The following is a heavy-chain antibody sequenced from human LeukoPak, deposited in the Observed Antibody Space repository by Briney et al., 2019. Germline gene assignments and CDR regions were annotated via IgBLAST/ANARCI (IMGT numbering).Heavy chain of an antibody. J-gene: IGHJ5*02. V-gene: IGHV4-59*01. CDR1: GASISGFY. CDR3: ARGGNWFDP. Sequence: SEPLSLTCPVSGASISGFYWSWIRPPPGKGLEWIGYIYYSGSTNYNPSLKSRVTVSVDTSKNQFSLKLSSVTAADTAVYYCARGGNWFDPWGQGTLVTVSS. CDR2: IYYSGST.